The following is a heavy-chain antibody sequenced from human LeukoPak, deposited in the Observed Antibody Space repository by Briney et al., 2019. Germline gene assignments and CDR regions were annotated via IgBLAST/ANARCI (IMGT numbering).Heavy chain of an antibody. CDR2: IRSKANTYAT. CDR1: GFTLSVSA. V-gene: IGHV3-73*01. Sequence: PGGSLRLSCAASGFTLSVSAMLWVRQASGKGLEWVGRIRSKANTYATAYAASVKGRFTISRDDSKNTAYLQMTSLKTEDTAVYYCTRLTMVRGLILYFDYWSQGTLVTVSS. CDR3: TRLTMVRGLILYFDY. D-gene: IGHD3-10*01. J-gene: IGHJ4*02.